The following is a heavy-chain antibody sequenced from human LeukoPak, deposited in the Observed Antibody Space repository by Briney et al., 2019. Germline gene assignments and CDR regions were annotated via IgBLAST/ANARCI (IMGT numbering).Heavy chain of an antibody. D-gene: IGHD1-14*01. Sequence: GGSLRLSCAASVFTFSSYSMNWVRQAPGKGLEWVSSISSSSSYIYYADSVKGRFTISRDNAKNSLYLQMNSLRAEDTAVYYCATETNGRHYDYWGQGTLLTVSS. CDR3: ATETNGRHYDY. J-gene: IGHJ4*02. CDR1: VFTFSSYS. V-gene: IGHV3-21*01. CDR2: ISSSSSYI.